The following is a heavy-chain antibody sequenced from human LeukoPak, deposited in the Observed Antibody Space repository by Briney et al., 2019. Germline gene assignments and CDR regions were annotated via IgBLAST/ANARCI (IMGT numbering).Heavy chain of an antibody. CDR2: IIPIFGTA. CDR3: ARESTMVRGVMDY. J-gene: IGHJ4*02. V-gene: IGHV1-69*01. Sequence: SVKVSCKASGGTFSSHAISWVRQAPGQGLEWMGGIIPIFGTANYAQKFQGRVTITADESTSTAYMELSSLRSEDTAVYYCARESTMVRGVMDYWGQGTLVTVSS. CDR1: GGTFSSHA. D-gene: IGHD3-10*01.